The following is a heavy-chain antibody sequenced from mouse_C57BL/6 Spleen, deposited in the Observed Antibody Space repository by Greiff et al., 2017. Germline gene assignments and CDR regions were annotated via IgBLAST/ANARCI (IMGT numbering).Heavy chain of an antibody. V-gene: IGHV5-6*01. CDR1: GFTFSSYG. CDR2: ISSGGSYT. D-gene: IGHD4-1*01. Sequence: EVQLVESGGDLVKPGGSLKLSCAASGFTFSSYGMSWVRQTPDKRLEWVATISSGGSYTYYPDSVKGRFTISRDNTKNTLYLQMSSLKSEDTAMYYCARLTNWDNYFDYWGQGTTLTVSS. J-gene: IGHJ2*01. CDR3: ARLTNWDNYFDY.